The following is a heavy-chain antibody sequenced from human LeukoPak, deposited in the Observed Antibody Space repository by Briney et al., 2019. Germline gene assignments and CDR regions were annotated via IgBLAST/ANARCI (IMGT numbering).Heavy chain of an antibody. D-gene: IGHD3-10*01. V-gene: IGHV3-7*01. CDR1: GFTFSRHW. CDR3: ARSYYGSGTFYGMDV. CDR2: IKQDGSEK. J-gene: IGHJ6*02. Sequence: GGSLRLSCAVSGFTFSRHWMSWVRQAPGKGLEWLANIKQDGSEKYYVDSVEGRFTISRDNAKNSLYLQMNSLRAEDTAVYYCARSYYGSGTFYGMDVWGQGTTVTVSS.